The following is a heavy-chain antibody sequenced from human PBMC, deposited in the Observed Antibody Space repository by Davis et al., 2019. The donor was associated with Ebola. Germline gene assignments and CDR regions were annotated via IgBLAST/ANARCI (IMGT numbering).Heavy chain of an antibody. CDR1: GFTFDDYA. V-gene: IGHV3-9*01. Sequence: SLKISCAASGFTFDDYAMHWVRQAPGKGLEWVSGISWNSGSIGYADSVKGRFTISRDNAKNSLYLQMNSLRAEDTAVYYCARGNRNYYGSGSYYRYGMDVWGQGTTVTVSS. CDR2: ISWNSGSI. J-gene: IGHJ6*02. CDR3: ARGNRNYYGSGSYYRYGMDV. D-gene: IGHD3-10*01.